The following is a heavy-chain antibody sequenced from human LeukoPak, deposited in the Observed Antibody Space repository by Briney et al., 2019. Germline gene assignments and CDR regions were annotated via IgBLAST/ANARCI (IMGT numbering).Heavy chain of an antibody. CDR1: GPTFSNYA. CDR3: SKDPNGDYVGAFDM. D-gene: IGHD4-17*01. Sequence: QPGGSLTPSCTASGPTFSNYATTWVRQAPGKGLEWVSSITGSGRGTYYADSVKGRFSVSRDNSQNTVFLHMNSLRADDTALYYCSKDPNGDYVGAFDMWGPGTMVTVSS. CDR2: ITGSGRGT. V-gene: IGHV3-23*01. J-gene: IGHJ3*02.